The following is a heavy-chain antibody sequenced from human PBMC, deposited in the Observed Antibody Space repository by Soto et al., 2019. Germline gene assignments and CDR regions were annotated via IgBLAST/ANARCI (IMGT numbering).Heavy chain of an antibody. CDR2: IYYSGST. Sequence: PSETLSLTCTVSGGSVSSGSYYWSWIRQPPGKGLEWIGYIYYSGSTNHNPSLKSRVTISVDTSKNQFSLKLSSVTAADTAVYYCARVVHPPFNWFDPWGQGTLVTVSS. V-gene: IGHV4-61*01. J-gene: IGHJ5*02. CDR1: GGSVSSGSYY. CDR3: ARVVHPPFNWFDP.